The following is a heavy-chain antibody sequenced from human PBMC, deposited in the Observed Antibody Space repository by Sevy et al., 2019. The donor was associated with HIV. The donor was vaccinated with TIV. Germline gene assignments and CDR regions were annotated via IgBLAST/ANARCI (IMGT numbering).Heavy chain of an antibody. D-gene: IGHD2-21*02. CDR2: ISWDGGST. Sequence: GGSLRLSCAASGFTFDDYAMHWVRQAPGKGLEWVSLISWDGGSTYYADSVKGRFTISRDNSKNSLYLQMNSLRAEDTALYYCAKDFCSLAGHVGGDCYSDYWGQGTLVTVSS. V-gene: IGHV3-43D*03. J-gene: IGHJ4*02. CDR1: GFTFDDYA. CDR3: AKDFCSLAGHVGGDCYSDY.